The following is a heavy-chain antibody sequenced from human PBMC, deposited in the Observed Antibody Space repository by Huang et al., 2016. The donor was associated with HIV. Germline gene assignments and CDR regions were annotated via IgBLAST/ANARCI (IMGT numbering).Heavy chain of an antibody. J-gene: IGHJ4*02. CDR2: INPRGNT. CDR1: GGSFCGYY. D-gene: IGHD3-22*01. CDR3: ARRYNSRRDY. Sequence: QVQLEQWGAGLLKASETLSLTCAVYGGSFCGYYWNWLRQAPGKGLEWVVEINPRGNTNYNPSLKSRVNMSVDTSKSQFSLYLTSLSAADTGTYFCARRYNSRRDYWGRGTLVTVHS. V-gene: IGHV4-34*02.